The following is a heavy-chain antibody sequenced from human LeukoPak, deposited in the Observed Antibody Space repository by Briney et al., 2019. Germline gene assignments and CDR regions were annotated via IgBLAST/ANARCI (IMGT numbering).Heavy chain of an antibody. CDR2: IYYSGST. V-gene: IGHV4-31*03. J-gene: IGHJ4*02. CDR1: GGSISSGGYC. Sequence: PSQTLSLTCTVSGGSISSGGYCWSWIRQHPGKGLEWIGYIYYSGSTYYNPSLKSRVTISVDTSKNQFSLKLSSVTAADTAVYYCARWPYDSSGYSYFDYWGQGTLVTVSS. D-gene: IGHD3-22*01. CDR3: ARWPYDSSGYSYFDY.